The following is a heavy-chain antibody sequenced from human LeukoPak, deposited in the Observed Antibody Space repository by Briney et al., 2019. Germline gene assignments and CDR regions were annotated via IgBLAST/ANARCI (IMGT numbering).Heavy chain of an antibody. Sequence: GASVKVSCKASGYTFTSYYMHWVRQAPGQGLEWMGIINPSGGSTSYAQKFQGRVTMTSDTSTSTVYMELSSLRSEDTAVYYCARDLSPWEPPPYGMDVWGQGTTVTVSS. V-gene: IGHV1-46*01. CDR3: ARDLSPWEPPPYGMDV. D-gene: IGHD1-26*01. CDR1: GYTFTSYY. J-gene: IGHJ6*02. CDR2: INPSGGST.